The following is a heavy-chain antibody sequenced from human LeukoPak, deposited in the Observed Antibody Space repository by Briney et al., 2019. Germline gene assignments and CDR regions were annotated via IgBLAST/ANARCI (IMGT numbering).Heavy chain of an antibody. Sequence: TLSLTCTVSGGSISSGSYYWSWIRQPAGKGLEWIGRIYTSGSTNYNPSLKSRVTISVDTSKNQFSLKLSSVTAADTAVYYCARDMPYNWFDPWGQGTLVTVSS. J-gene: IGHJ5*02. D-gene: IGHD2-2*01. CDR2: IYTSGST. V-gene: IGHV4-61*02. CDR1: GGSISSGSYY. CDR3: ARDMPYNWFDP.